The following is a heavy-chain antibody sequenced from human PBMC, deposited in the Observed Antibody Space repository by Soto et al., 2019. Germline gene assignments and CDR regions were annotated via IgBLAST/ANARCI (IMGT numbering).Heavy chain of an antibody. V-gene: IGHV3-74*01. D-gene: IGHD1-26*01. CDR2: VNPDGSTT. CDR1: KFSFSGYW. CDR3: AKLASGSYGWFDL. Sequence: GGSLRLSCAASKFSFSGYWMHWVRQAPGKGLMWVSRVNPDGSTTTYADSVKGRFTISRDNAKNTVFLQMNSLRADDTAVYYCAKLASGSYGWFDLWGQGTFVTGSS. J-gene: IGHJ5*02.